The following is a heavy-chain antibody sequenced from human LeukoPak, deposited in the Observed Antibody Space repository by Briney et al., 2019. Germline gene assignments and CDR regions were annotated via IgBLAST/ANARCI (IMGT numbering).Heavy chain of an antibody. V-gene: IGHV4-59*08. CDR1: GGSIGTYY. D-gene: IGHD3-16*02. CDR2: IYVTGT. CDR3: ARHIGGGIEDMDV. Sequence: TETLSLTCTVSGGSIGTYYWSWIRQSPGKGLEWIGYIYVTGTRYNPYLQSRVTISVDRSRNQFFLKMSSVTAADTAVYYCARHIGGGIEDMDVWGKGTKVIVSS. J-gene: IGHJ6*03.